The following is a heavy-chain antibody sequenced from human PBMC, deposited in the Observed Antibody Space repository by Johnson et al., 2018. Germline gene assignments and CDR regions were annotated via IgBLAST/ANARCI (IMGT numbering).Heavy chain of an antibody. Sequence: QVQLVQSGGGVVQPGRSLRLSCAASGFSFSTFAIHWVRQAPGKGLEWVAVDGYNTYYRDSVKGRFSLSRDNSENTLYLQMNSLRAGDTAVYYCTRDLFRDAIVVVPATIVLLLYCQLRSSYYYYGMDGWGQGTTVTVSS. CDR2: DGYNT. CDR3: TRDLFRDAIVVVPATIVLLLYCQLRSSYYYYGMDG. D-gene: IGHD2-2*01. J-gene: IGHJ6*02. V-gene: IGHV3-33*08. CDR1: GFSFSTFA.